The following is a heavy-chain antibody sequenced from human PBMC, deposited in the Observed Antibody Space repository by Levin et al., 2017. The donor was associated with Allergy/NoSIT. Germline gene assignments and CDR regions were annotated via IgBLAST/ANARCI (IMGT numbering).Heavy chain of an antibody. CDR2: INSDGSST. CDR1: GFTFSSYW. Sequence: PGGSLRLSCAASGFTFSSYWMHWVRQAPGKGLVWVSRINSDGSSTSYADSVKGRFTISRDNAKNTLYLQMNSLRAEDTAVYYCARDPRVVYYYYYGMDVWGQGTTVTVSS. CDR3: ARDPRVVYYYYYGMDV. J-gene: IGHJ6*02. D-gene: IGHD2-15*01. V-gene: IGHV3-74*01.